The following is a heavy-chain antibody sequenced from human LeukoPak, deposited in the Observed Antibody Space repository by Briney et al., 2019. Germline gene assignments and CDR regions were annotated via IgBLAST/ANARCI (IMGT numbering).Heavy chain of an antibody. Sequence: ASVKVSCKASGYTFTGYYMHWVRQAPGQGLEWMGWINPNSGGTNYAQKFQGRVTMTRDTSISTAYMELSRLRSDDTAVYYCARDTGYCSSTSCDDLDYWGQGTLVTVSS. CDR3: ARDTGYCSSTSCDDLDY. CDR1: GYTFTGYY. CDR2: INPNSGGT. V-gene: IGHV1-2*02. J-gene: IGHJ4*02. D-gene: IGHD2-2*01.